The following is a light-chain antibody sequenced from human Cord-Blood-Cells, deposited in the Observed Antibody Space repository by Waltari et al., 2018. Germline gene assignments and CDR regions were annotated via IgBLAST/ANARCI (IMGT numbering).Light chain of an antibody. Sequence: IVLTQSPDTLSLSPGERATLSCRASQSVSSYLAWYQQKPAQSPRLLIYDASNRSTGIPARFSGSGSGTDFTLTISSLEPEDFAVYYCQQRSNWPPYTFGQGTKLEIK. CDR2: DAS. CDR1: QSVSSY. CDR3: QQRSNWPPYT. J-gene: IGKJ2*01. V-gene: IGKV3-11*01.